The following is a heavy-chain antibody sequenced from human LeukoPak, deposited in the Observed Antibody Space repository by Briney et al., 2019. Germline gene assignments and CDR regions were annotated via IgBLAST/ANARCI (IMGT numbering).Heavy chain of an antibody. Sequence: GRSLRLSCAASGFTFSSYGMHWVRQAPGKGLEWVAVISYDGSNKYYADSVKGRFTISRDNSKNTLYLQMNSLRAEDTAVYYCAKNPYCGGDCYLSPDYWGQGNLVTASS. CDR2: ISYDGSNK. J-gene: IGHJ4*02. CDR3: AKNPYCGGDCYLSPDY. V-gene: IGHV3-30*18. CDR1: GFTFSSYG. D-gene: IGHD2-21*02.